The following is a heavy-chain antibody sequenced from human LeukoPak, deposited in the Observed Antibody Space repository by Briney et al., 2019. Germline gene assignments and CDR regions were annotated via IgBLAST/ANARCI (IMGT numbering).Heavy chain of an antibody. CDR2: ISGSGGST. J-gene: IGHJ4*02. CDR1: GFTFSSYA. Sequence: GGSLRLSCAASGFTFSSYAMSWVRQAPGKGLEWVSAISGSGGSTYYADSVKGRFTISRDNSKNTLYLQMNSLRAEDTAVYYCAKDPVGYSSSWYDYWGQGTLVTVSS. V-gene: IGHV3-23*01. D-gene: IGHD6-13*01. CDR3: AKDPVGYSSSWYDY.